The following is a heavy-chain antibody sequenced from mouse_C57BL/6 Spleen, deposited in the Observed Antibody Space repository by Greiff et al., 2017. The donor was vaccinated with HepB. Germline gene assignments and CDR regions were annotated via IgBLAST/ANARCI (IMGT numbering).Heavy chain of an antibody. J-gene: IGHJ4*01. CDR1: GYTFTSYW. D-gene: IGHD1-1*01. CDR3: AREPYYYGSSPYAMDY. Sequence: QVQLQQPGAELVKPGASVKMSCKASGYTFTSYWITWVKQRPGQGLEWIGDIYPGSGSTNYNEKFKSKATLTVDTSSSTAYMQLSSLISEDSAVYYCAREPYYYGSSPYAMDYWGQGTSVTVSS. V-gene: IGHV1-55*01. CDR2: IYPGSGST.